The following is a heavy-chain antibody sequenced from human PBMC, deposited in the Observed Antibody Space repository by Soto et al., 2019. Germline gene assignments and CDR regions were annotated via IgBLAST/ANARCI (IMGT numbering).Heavy chain of an antibody. V-gene: IGHV4-34*01. CDR1: GGSFSGYY. D-gene: IGHD2-2*01. J-gene: IGHJ5*02. CDR2: INHSGST. Sequence: SETLSLTCAVYGGSFSGYYWSWIRQPPGKGLEWIGEINHSGSTNYNPSLKSRVTISVDTSKNQFSLNLSSVTAADTAVYYCATEGSCSSTSCLGFDPWGQGTLVTVSS. CDR3: ATEGSCSSTSCLGFDP.